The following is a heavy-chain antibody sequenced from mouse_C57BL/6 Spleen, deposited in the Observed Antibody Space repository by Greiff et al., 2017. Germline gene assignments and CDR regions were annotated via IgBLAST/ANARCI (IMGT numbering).Heavy chain of an antibody. CDR2: ISNGGGST. J-gene: IGHJ4*01. Sequence: EVKVVESGGGLVQPGGSLKLSCAASGFTFSDSYMYWVRQTPEKRLEWVAYISNGGGSTYYPDTVKGRFTISRDNAKNTLYLQMSRLKSEDTAMYYCARAFFYAMDYWGQGTSVTVSS. CDR1: GFTFSDSY. CDR3: ARAFFYAMDY. V-gene: IGHV5-12*01.